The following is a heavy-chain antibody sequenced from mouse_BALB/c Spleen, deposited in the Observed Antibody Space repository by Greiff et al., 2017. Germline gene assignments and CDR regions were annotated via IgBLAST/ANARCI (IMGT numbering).Heavy chain of an antibody. J-gene: IGHJ4*01. CDR3: ARNRDYYGSSPSYAMDY. D-gene: IGHD1-1*01. Sequence: QVQLQQSGPGLVQPSQSLSISCTASGFSLTSYGVHWVRQSPGKGLEWLGVIWSGGSTDYNAAFISRLSISKDNSKSHVFFKMNSLQADDTARYYSARNRDYYGSSPSYAMDYWGQGTSVTVSS. CDR1: GFSLTSYG. CDR2: IWSGGST. V-gene: IGHV2-4-1*01.